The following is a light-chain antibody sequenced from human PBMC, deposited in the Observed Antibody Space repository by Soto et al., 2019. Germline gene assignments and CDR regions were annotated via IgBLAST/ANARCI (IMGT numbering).Light chain of an antibody. Sequence: QSALTQPASVSGSPGQSITISCTGTSSDVGGYKYVSWYQQHPGKAPKLIIYDVSNRPSGVSNRFSGSKSGNTASLTISGLQAEAEADYYCSSYTSSSTLEVFGGGTKVTVL. CDR2: DVS. J-gene: IGLJ2*01. CDR1: SSDVGGYKY. V-gene: IGLV2-14*01. CDR3: SSYTSSSTLEV.